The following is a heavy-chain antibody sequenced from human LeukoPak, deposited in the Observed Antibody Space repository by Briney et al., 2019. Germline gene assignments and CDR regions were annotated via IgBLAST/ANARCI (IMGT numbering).Heavy chain of an antibody. V-gene: IGHV3-11*06. J-gene: IGHJ4*02. CDR1: GFTFSDYY. D-gene: IGHD3-10*01. CDR2: ISSSSGYI. Sequence: GGSLRLSCAASGFTFSDYYMSWIRQAPGKGLEWVSSISSSSGYIYYAESVKGRFTISRDNARNSLYLQMNSLRAEDTAVYYCARVVVSSGSLDYWGQGTLVTVTS. CDR3: ARVVVSSGSLDY.